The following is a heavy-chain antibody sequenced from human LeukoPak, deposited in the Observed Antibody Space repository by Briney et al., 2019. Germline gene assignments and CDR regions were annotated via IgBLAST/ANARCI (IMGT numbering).Heavy chain of an antibody. CDR3: ARGETYYYDSSGHEDY. D-gene: IGHD3-22*01. CDR2: FHNSGTS. Sequence: SETLSLTCTVSDDSISDYYRGWIRQPPGKGLEWIGYFHNSGTSTYNPSLKSRVTISVDRSKNQFSLKLSSVTAADTAVYYCARGETYYYDSSGHEDYWGQGTLVTVSS. CDR1: DDSISDYY. V-gene: IGHV4-59*12. J-gene: IGHJ4*02.